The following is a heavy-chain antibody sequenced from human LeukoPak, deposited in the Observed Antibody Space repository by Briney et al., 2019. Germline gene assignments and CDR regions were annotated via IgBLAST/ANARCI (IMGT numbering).Heavy chain of an antibody. D-gene: IGHD2-21*02. Sequence: ASVKVSCKASGYTFTGYYMHWVRQAPGQGLEWMGWINPNSGGTNYAQKFQGRVTMTTDTSTSTAYMELRSLRSDDTAVYYCARDLLVRTVTAFDYWGQGTLVTVSS. CDR1: GYTFTGYY. CDR3: ARDLLVRTVTAFDY. CDR2: INPNSGGT. J-gene: IGHJ4*02. V-gene: IGHV1-2*02.